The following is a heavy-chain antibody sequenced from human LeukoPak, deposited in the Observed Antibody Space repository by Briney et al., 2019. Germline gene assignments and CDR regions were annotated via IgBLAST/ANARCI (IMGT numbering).Heavy chain of an antibody. CDR3: ARYGFYYYYMDV. J-gene: IGHJ6*03. Sequence: SETLSLTCTVSGGSISSGSYYWSWIRQPAGKGLEWIGRIYTSGSTNYNPSLKSRVTISVDTSKNQCSLKLSSVTAADTAVYYCARYGFYYYYMDVWGKGTTVTISS. V-gene: IGHV4-61*02. CDR2: IYTSGST. D-gene: IGHD4-17*01. CDR1: GGSISSGSYY.